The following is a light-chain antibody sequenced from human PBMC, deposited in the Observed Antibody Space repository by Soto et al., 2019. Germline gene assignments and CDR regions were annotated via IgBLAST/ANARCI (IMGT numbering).Light chain of an antibody. Sequence: DIQLTQSPSFLSASVGDGITITCRASQGISSYLAWYQQKPGKAPKLLIHTASTLQSGVPSRFSGSGAGTELTLTISSLQPEDFATYYCQQRNSYPITFGQGTRLEIK. J-gene: IGKJ5*01. CDR2: TAS. CDR1: QGISSY. CDR3: QQRNSYPIT. V-gene: IGKV1-9*01.